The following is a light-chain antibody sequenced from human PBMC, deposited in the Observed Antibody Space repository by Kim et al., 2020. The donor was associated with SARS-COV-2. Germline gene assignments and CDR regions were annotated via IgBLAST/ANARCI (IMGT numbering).Light chain of an antibody. Sequence: AVGDTVTISCRASQGIDNALAWYQHKAGKAPQILIYTASVLLSGVPSKFSGSGSGTEFTLTISNLQPEDSASYYCQQLSRYPPYNFGQGTKLEI. V-gene: IGKV1-9*01. J-gene: IGKJ2*01. CDR1: QGIDNA. CDR2: TAS. CDR3: QQLSRYPPYN.